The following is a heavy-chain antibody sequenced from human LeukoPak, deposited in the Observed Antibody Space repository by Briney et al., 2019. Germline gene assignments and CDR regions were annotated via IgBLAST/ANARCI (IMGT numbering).Heavy chain of an antibody. CDR3: AKDAMGDQYGMDV. D-gene: IGHD2-21*02. Sequence: PGRSLRLSCAASGFTLSSFGMHWVRQAPGKGLEWVAVISYDGSNKFYADSVKGRFTISRDNSKNTLYLEMNSLRPEDTAVYSCAKDAMGDQYGMDVWGQGTTVTVSS. V-gene: IGHV3-30*18. J-gene: IGHJ6*02. CDR1: GFTLSSFG. CDR2: ISYDGSNK.